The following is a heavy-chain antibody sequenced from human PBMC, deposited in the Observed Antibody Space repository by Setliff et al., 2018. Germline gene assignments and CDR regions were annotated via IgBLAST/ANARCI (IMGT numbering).Heavy chain of an antibody. V-gene: IGHV3-7*01. D-gene: IGHD3-3*01. Sequence: PGESLKISCAASGFTFSSYWMSWVRQAPGKGLEWVANIKQDGSEKYYVDSVKGRFTISRDNAKNSLYLQMNSLRAEDTAVYYCARLEGFWSGYWDYWGQGTLVTVSS. CDR1: GFTFSSYW. CDR2: IKQDGSEK. CDR3: ARLEGFWSGYWDY. J-gene: IGHJ4*02.